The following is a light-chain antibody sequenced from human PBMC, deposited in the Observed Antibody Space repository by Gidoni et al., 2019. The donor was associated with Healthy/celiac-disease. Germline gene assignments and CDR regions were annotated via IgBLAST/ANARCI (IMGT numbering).Light chain of an antibody. CDR2: DAS. CDR1: QSVSSY. J-gene: IGKJ3*01. Sequence: EIVLTQSPATLSLSPGERATLPRRASQSVSSYLAWYQQKPGQAPRLLIYDASNRATGIPARFSGSGSGTDFTLTISSLEPEDFAVYYCQQRSNWRGITFGHXTKVDIK. CDR3: QQRSNWRGIT. V-gene: IGKV3-11*01.